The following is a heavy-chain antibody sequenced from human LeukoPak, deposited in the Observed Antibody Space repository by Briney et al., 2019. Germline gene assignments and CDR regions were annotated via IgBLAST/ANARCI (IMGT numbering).Heavy chain of an antibody. D-gene: IGHD3-10*01. CDR2: ISGSGGST. Sequence: GGSLRLSCAASGFTLSSYAMSWVRQAPGKGLEWVSAISGSGGSTYYADSVKGRFTISRDNSKNTLYLQMNSLRAEDTAVYYCAKGAAYYYGSGSYLNYFDYWGQGTLVTVSS. V-gene: IGHV3-23*01. J-gene: IGHJ4*02. CDR3: AKGAAYYYGSGSYLNYFDY. CDR1: GFTLSSYA.